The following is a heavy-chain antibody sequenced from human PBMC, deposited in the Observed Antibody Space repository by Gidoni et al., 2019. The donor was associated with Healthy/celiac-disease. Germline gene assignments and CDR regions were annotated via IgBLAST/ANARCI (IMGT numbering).Heavy chain of an antibody. J-gene: IGHJ5*02. D-gene: IGHD2-15*01. CDR2: IIPIFGTA. Sequence: QVQLVQSGAEVKKPGSSVKVSCKASEGTFSSYAISWVRQAPGQGLEWMGGIIPIFGTANYAQKFQGRVTITADKSTSTAYMELSSLRSEDTAVYYCARDRSSYCSGGSCYWWFDPWGQGTLVTVSS. CDR1: EGTFSSYA. CDR3: ARDRSSYCSGGSCYWWFDP. V-gene: IGHV1-69*06.